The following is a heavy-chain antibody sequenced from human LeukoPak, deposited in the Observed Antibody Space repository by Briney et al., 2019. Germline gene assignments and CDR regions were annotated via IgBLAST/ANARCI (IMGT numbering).Heavy chain of an antibody. Sequence: GGSLRLSCAASGFTFSSYGMHWVRQAPGKGLEWVAVISYDGSNKYYADSVKGRFTISRDNSKNTLYLQMNSLRAEDTAVYYCAKSLPSYSGSYADFDYWGQGTLVTVSS. J-gene: IGHJ4*02. CDR3: AKSLPSYSGSYADFDY. CDR2: ISYDGSNK. V-gene: IGHV3-30*18. D-gene: IGHD1-26*01. CDR1: GFTFSSYG.